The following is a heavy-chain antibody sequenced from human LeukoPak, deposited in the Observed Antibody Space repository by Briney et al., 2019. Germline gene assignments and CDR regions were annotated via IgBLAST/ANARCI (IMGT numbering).Heavy chain of an antibody. CDR1: GGSISSSSYY. D-gene: IGHD6-19*01. Sequence: SETLSLTCTVSGGSISSSSYYWGWIRQPPGKGLEWIGSINYSGSTYYNPSLKSRVTISVDTSKNQFSLKLSSVTAADTAVYYCARSIAVAGTFDYWGQGTLVTVSS. V-gene: IGHV4-39*07. J-gene: IGHJ4*02. CDR2: INYSGST. CDR3: ARSIAVAGTFDY.